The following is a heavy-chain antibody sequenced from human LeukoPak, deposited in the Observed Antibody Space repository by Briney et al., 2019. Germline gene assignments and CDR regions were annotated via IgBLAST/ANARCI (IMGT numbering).Heavy chain of an antibody. CDR2: IYYSGST. V-gene: IGHV4-59*01. Sequence: KPSETLSLTCTVSGGSISSYYWSWIRQPPGKGLEWIGYIYYSGSTNYNPSLKSRVTISVDTSKNQFSLKLSSVTAADTAVYYCARVTAMALRYYYYYMDVWGKGTTVTVSS. J-gene: IGHJ6*03. CDR3: ARVTAMALRYYYYYMDV. D-gene: IGHD5-18*01. CDR1: GGSISSYY.